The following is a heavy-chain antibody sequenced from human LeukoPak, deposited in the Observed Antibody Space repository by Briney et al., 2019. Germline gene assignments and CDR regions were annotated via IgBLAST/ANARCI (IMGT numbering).Heavy chain of an antibody. D-gene: IGHD6-13*01. CDR3: ARDLGYVDY. Sequence: GGSLRLSCAASVFTYSSYYMRWVRQARGKGLEWVSYISSSSSTIYYAESVKGRFTISRDNGKNSLYLTMNGLRDDDTAVYYCARDLGYVDYWGQGTLVTVSS. V-gene: IGHV3-48*02. J-gene: IGHJ4*02. CDR1: VFTYSSYY. CDR2: ISSSSSTI.